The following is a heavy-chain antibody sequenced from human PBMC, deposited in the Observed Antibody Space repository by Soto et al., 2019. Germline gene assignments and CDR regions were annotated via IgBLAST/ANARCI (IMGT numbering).Heavy chain of an antibody. CDR2: ISSSGGTK. J-gene: IGHJ4*02. Sequence: GGSLRLSCAASGFTFSDYYRSWIRQAPGKGLEWVSYISSSGGTKYYPGSVKGRFTISRDNAKISLYLQMNSLRAEQTAVYYCERYGSSYGYFDYWGQGTLVTVSS. D-gene: IGHD5-18*01. V-gene: IGHV3-11*01. CDR3: ERYGSSYGYFDY. CDR1: GFTFSDYY.